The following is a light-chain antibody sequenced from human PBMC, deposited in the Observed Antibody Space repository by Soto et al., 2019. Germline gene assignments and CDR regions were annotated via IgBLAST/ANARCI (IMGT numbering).Light chain of an antibody. CDR1: SSDVGCYNY. CDR3: SSYTSSSTRV. V-gene: IGLV2-14*01. J-gene: IGLJ3*02. CDR2: DVS. Sequence: QSALTQPASVSGSPGQSITISCTGTSSDVGCYNYVSWYQQHPGKAPKLMIYDVSNRPSGVSNRFSGSKSGNTASLTISGLQAEYEADYYCSSYTSSSTRVFGGGTKVTVL.